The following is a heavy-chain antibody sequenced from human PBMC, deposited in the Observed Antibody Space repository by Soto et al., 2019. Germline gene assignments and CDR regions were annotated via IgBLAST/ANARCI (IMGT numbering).Heavy chain of an antibody. CDR1: GYSFTSYY. J-gene: IGHJ6*02. D-gene: IGHD3-22*01. V-gene: IGHV1-18*01. Sequence: GASVKVSCKASGYSFTSYYMNWVRQAPGQGLEWMGWISAYNGNTNYAQKLQGRVTMTTDTSTSTAYMELRSLRSDDTAVYYCARGHYDSWGYYYGMDVWGQGTTVTVSS. CDR2: ISAYNGNT. CDR3: ARGHYDSWGYYYGMDV.